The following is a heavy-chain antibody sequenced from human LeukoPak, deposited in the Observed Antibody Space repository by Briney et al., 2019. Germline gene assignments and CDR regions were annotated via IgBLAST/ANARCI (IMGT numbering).Heavy chain of an antibody. CDR3: AATYSDP. CDR1: GFTFSNFT. Sequence: GGSLRLSCPASGFTFSNFTMNWVRQAPGKGLEWVSSISSISSYIYYADPVKGRFTVSRDNAKHSLYLQMNSLRAEDTAIYYCAATYSDPWGQGTLVTVSS. D-gene: IGHD5-12*01. J-gene: IGHJ5*02. CDR2: ISSISSYI. V-gene: IGHV3-21*01.